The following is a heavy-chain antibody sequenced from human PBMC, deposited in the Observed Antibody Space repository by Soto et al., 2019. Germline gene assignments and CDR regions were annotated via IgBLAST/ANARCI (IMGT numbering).Heavy chain of an antibody. CDR2: IYYSGNT. J-gene: IGHJ4*02. CDR3: ARHVGTTLFDY. CDR1: GGSISRYF. D-gene: IGHD4-17*01. V-gene: IGHV4-59*08. Sequence: ASETLSLTCAVSGGSISRYFWSWIRQPPGKGLEWIAYIYYSGNTNYNPSLKSRVTISVDTSKNQFSLKLRSVTAADTAVYYCARHVGTTLFDYWGQGTLVTVSS.